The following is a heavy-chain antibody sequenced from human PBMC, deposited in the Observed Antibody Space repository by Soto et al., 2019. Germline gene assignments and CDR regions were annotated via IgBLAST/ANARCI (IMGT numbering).Heavy chain of an antibody. J-gene: IGHJ6*02. CDR2: IIPIFGTA. CDR1: GGTFSSYS. V-gene: IGHV1-69*06. Sequence: SVKVSCKASGGTFSSYSISWVRQAPGQGLEWMGGIIPIFGTANYAQKFQGRVTITADKSTSTAYMELSSLRSEDTAVYYCASGRYCSGGSCHYYYYGMDVWGQGTTVTVSS. D-gene: IGHD2-15*01. CDR3: ASGRYCSGGSCHYYYYGMDV.